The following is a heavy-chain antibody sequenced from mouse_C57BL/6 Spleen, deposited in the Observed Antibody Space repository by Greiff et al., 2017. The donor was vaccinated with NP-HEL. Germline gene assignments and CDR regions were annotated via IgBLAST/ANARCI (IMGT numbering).Heavy chain of an antibody. D-gene: IGHD2-1*01. CDR2: IDPSDSYT. J-gene: IGHJ2*01. CDR1: GYTFTSYW. CDR3: ARSGPYGNYGYFDY. V-gene: IGHV1-69*01. Sequence: QVQLQQPGAELVMPGASVKLSCKASGYTFTSYWMHWVKQRPGQGLEWIGEIDPSDSYTNYNQKFKGKSTLTVDKSSSTAYMQLSSLTSEDSAVYYCARSGPYGNYGYFDYWGQGTTLTVSS.